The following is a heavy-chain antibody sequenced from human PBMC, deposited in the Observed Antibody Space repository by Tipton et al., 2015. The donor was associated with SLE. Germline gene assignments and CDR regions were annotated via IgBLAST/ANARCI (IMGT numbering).Heavy chain of an antibody. CDR2: ISWNSGSI. CDR1: GFTFDDYA. CDR3: ARKRNGMGI. J-gene: IGHJ3*02. Sequence: SLRLSCAASGFTFDDYAMHWVRQAPGKGLEWVSGISWNSGSIGYADSVKGRFTISRDNAKNSLYLQMNSLRAEDTALYYCARKRNGMGIWGQGTMVTVSS. D-gene: IGHD5-24*01. V-gene: IGHV3-9*01.